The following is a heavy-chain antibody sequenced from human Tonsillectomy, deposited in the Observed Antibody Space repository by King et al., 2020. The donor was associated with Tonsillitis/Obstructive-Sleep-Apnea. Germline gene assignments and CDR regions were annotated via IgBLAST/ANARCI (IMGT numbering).Heavy chain of an antibody. CDR2: ISWNGGSI. CDR1: GFTFDDYA. CDR3: AKVLAWSLLYDTVDI. V-gene: IGHV3-9*01. J-gene: IGHJ3*02. D-gene: IGHD2-15*01. Sequence: VQLVESGGGLVQPGRSLRLSCAASGFTFDDYAMHWVRQAPGRGLEWVAGISWNGGSICYADSVKGRFTISRDNAKNSLYLQMNSLRGEDTALYYCAKVLAWSLLYDTVDIWGQGTMVTVSS.